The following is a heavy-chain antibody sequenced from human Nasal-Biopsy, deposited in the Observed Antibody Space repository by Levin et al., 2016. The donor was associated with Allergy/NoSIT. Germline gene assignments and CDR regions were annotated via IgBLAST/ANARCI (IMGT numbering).Heavy chain of an antibody. CDR1: GYPFDDYW. D-gene: IGHD1-26*01. CDR3: ARQRALDV. V-gene: IGHV5-51*01. CDR2: ILPEDSDT. Sequence: GGSLRLSCSAYGYPFDDYWIGWVRQTPGKGLEWVAIILPEDSDTRYGPSFDGHVTITADKSINTAYLQWSSLKASDTATYFCARQRALDVWGQGTTVIVSS. J-gene: IGHJ6*02.